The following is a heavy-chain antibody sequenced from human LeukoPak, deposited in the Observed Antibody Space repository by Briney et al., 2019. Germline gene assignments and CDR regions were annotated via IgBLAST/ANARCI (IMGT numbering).Heavy chain of an antibody. Sequence: SETLSLTCTVSGGSISSGSYCWSWIRQPAGKGLEWIGHIHTSGNTNYNPSLKSRVTISVDTSKNQFSLKLSSVTAADTAVYYCANEAYYYDSSGYFNYWGQGIPVTVSS. D-gene: IGHD3-22*01. J-gene: IGHJ4*02. CDR2: IHTSGNT. CDR3: ANEAYYYDSSGYFNY. V-gene: IGHV4-61*09. CDR1: GGSISSGSYC.